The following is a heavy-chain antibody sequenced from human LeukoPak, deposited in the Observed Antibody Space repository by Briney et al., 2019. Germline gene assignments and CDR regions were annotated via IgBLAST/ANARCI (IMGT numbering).Heavy chain of an antibody. Sequence: ASVKVSCKASGYTFTSYGISWVRQAPGQGLERMGWISAYNGNTNYAQKLQGRVTMTTDTSTSTAYMELRSLRSDDTAVYYCARDRSCSSTSCYWYWFDPWGQGTLVTVSS. CDR2: ISAYNGNT. D-gene: IGHD2-2*01. CDR1: GYTFTSYG. V-gene: IGHV1-18*01. CDR3: ARDRSCSSTSCYWYWFDP. J-gene: IGHJ5*02.